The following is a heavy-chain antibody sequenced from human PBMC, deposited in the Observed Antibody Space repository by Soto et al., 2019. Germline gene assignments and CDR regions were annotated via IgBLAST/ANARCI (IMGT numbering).Heavy chain of an antibody. CDR2: INHSGST. V-gene: IGHV4-34*01. D-gene: IGHD3-10*01. J-gene: IGHJ6*03. Sequence: SETLSLTCAVYGGSFSGYYWSWIRQPPGKGLEWIGEINHSGSTNYNPSLKSRVTISVDTSKNQFSLKLSSVTAADTAVYYCARHGAGDLYYYYYYYMDVWGKGTTVTVSS. CDR1: GGSFSGYY. CDR3: ARHGAGDLYYYYYYYMDV.